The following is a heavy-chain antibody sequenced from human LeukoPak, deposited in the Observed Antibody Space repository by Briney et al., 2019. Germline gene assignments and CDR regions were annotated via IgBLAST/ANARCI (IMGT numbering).Heavy chain of an antibody. Sequence: ASVKVSCKASGYTFTSYGISWVRQAPGQGLEWMGWISAYNGNTNYAQKLQGRVTMTTDTSTSTAYMELRSLRSDDTAVYYCARDRFGELLSGMDVWGQGTTVTVSS. D-gene: IGHD3-10*01. CDR3: ARDRFGELLSGMDV. V-gene: IGHV1-18*01. CDR1: GYTFTSYG. CDR2: ISAYNGNT. J-gene: IGHJ6*02.